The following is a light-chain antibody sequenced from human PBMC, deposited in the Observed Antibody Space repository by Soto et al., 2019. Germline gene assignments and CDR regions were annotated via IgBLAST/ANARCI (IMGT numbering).Light chain of an antibody. CDR3: QQYNNWWT. Sequence: EIVMTQSPATLSVSPGERATLSCRASQSVSSNLAWYQQKPGQAPRLLIYGASTRATGIPARFSGSGSGTDSTLTISSLQSEDFAVYYCQQYNNWWTFGQGTKLEIK. V-gene: IGKV3-15*01. CDR2: GAS. CDR1: QSVSSN. J-gene: IGKJ1*01.